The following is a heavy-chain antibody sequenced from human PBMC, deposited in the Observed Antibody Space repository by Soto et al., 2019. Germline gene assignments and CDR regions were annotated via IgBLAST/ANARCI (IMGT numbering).Heavy chain of an antibody. CDR1: GYTFTNYG. J-gene: IGHJ5*02. CDR2: ISGYNGDT. CDR3: ARDYDIWGEDGFDP. V-gene: IGHV1-18*01. D-gene: IGHD3-9*01. Sequence: QVQLVQSGGEMKKPGASVKVSCKASGYTFTNYGISWVRQAPGQGLEWVGWISGYNGDTNYAQKFQGRVIITTDTSTSTAYMELRTLTSDDTAVYYCARDYDIWGEDGFDPWGQGTLVTVSS.